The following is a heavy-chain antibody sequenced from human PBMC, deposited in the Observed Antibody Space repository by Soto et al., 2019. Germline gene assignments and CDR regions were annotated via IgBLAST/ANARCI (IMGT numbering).Heavy chain of an antibody. CDR2: INVHDGDT. J-gene: IGHJ4*02. D-gene: IGHD2-2*01. Sequence: ASVKVSCKASGYTLRTYAMHWVRQAPGQGLVWMGRINVHDGDTKYSQKFQARVSITIDAYATTAYMELSGLTSEDTAVYDCVRYHVDDWGQGTLVTVSS. V-gene: IGHV1-3*01. CDR1: GYTLRTYA. CDR3: VRYHVDD.